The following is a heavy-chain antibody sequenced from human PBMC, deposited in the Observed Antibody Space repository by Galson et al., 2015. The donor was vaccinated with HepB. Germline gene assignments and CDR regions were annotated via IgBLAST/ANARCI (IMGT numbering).Heavy chain of an antibody. D-gene: IGHD5-12*01. V-gene: IGHV3-23*01. CDR3: AKDHGGYSGYDFGTYYFDY. J-gene: IGHJ4*02. CDR2: SSGSGGST. Sequence: SLRLSCAASGFTFSSYAMSCVRQAPGKGLEWVSASSGSGGSTYYADSVKGRFTISRDNSKNTLYLQMNSLRAEDTAVYYCAKDHGGYSGYDFGTYYFDYWGQGTLVTVSS. CDR1: GFTFSSYA.